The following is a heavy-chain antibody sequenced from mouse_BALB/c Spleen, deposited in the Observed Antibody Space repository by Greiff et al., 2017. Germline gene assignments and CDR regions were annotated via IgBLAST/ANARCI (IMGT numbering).Heavy chain of an antibody. CDR1: GYTFTSYW. Sequence: QVHVKQSGAELAKPGASVKMSCKASGYTFTSYWMHWVKQRPGQGLEWIGYINPSTGYTEYNQKFKDKATLTADKSSSTAYMQLSSLTSEDSAVYYCARGEGDYAMDYWGQGTSVTVSS. J-gene: IGHJ4*01. CDR3: ARGEGDYAMDY. CDR2: INPSTGYT. V-gene: IGHV1-7*01.